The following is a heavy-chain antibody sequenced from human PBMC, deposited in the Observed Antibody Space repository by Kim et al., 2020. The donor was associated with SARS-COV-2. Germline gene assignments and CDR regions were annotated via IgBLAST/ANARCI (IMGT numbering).Heavy chain of an antibody. J-gene: IGHJ6*02. CDR3: AKLMTTSSYSAMDV. D-gene: IGHD2-2*01. Sequence: ADSVRGRFTISRDNSMNTLSLQMNSLRADDTAVYYCAKLMTTSSYSAMDVWGQGTTVTVSS. V-gene: IGHV3-23*05.